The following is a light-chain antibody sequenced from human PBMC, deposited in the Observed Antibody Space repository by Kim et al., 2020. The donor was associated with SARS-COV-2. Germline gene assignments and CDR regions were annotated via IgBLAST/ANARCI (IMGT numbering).Light chain of an antibody. V-gene: IGKV3-11*01. CDR1: QGISGS. Sequence: WAPGESATLSYWASQGISGSLAGSEQRPGQAPRPLIYNKANRATGIPTRFRGSGSGTDFTLTISSLESDDFAVYYCQQRHSWITFGQGTRREIK. CDR3: QQRHSWIT. CDR2: NKA. J-gene: IGKJ5*01.